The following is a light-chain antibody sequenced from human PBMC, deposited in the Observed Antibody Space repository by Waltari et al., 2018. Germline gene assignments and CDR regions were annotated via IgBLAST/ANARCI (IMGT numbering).Light chain of an antibody. CDR1: SLRSYY. CDR3: NSRDRSGNHLV. Sequence: SSELTQDPAVSVALGQTVRITCQGDSLRSYYASWYQQKPGQAPVLVMYAKNNRPSGIPGRFSGSRSGKTASLSITGAQAEDEADYYCNSRDRSGNHLVFGGGTTLTVL. CDR2: AKN. J-gene: IGLJ2*01. V-gene: IGLV3-19*01.